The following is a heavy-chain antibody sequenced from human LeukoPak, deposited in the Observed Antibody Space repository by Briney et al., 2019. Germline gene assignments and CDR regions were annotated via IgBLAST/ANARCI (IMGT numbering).Heavy chain of an antibody. CDR2: INAGNGNT. Sequence: ASVKVSCKASGYTFTTYAMHWVRQAPGQSLEWMGWINAGNGNTKYSQKFQGRVTITRDTSASTAYMELSSLRSEDTAVYYCARDPRGGYSYGYLDYWGQGTLVTVSS. CDR1: GYTFTTYA. CDR3: ARDPRGGYSYGYLDY. J-gene: IGHJ4*02. V-gene: IGHV1-3*01. D-gene: IGHD5-18*01.